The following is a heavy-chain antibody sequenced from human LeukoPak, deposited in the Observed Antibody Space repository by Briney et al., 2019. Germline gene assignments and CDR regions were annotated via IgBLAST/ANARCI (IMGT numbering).Heavy chain of an antibody. CDR3: AKDRYGDQTYLYYYYGMDV. CDR2: ISWNSGSI. CDR1: GFTFDDYA. J-gene: IGHJ6*02. Sequence: GGSLRLSCAASGFTFDDYAMHWVRQAPGKGLEWVSGISWNSGSIGYADSVKGRFTISRDNAKNSLYLQMNSLRAEDTALYYCAKDRYGDQTYLYYYYGMDVWGQGTTVTVSS. V-gene: IGHV3-9*01. D-gene: IGHD4-17*01.